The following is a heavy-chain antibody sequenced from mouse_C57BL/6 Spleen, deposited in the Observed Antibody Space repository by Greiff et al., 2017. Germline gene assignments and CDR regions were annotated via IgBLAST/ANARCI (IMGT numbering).Heavy chain of an antibody. CDR3: ARRGYGSSPYWYFDV. Sequence: VQLQQPGAELVKPGASVKMSCKASGYTFTSYWITWVKQRPGQGLEWIGDIYPGSGSTHYNEKFKSKATLTVDTSSSTAYMQLSSLTSEDSAVYDCARRGYGSSPYWYFDVWGTGTTVTVSS. CDR2: IYPGSGST. V-gene: IGHV1-55*01. D-gene: IGHD1-1*01. CDR1: GYTFTSYW. J-gene: IGHJ1*03.